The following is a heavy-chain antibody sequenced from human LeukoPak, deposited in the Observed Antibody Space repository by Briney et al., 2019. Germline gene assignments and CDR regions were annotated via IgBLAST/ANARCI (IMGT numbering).Heavy chain of an antibody. CDR2: IYPGDSDT. D-gene: IGHD6-19*01. J-gene: IGHJ5*02. CDR1: GYSFTSYW. V-gene: IGHV5-51*01. CDR3: ARARYSSGWYANWFDP. Sequence: NHGESLKISCKGSGYSFTSYWIGWVRQLPGKGLEWMGIIYPGDSDTRYSPSFQGQVTISADKSISTAYLQWSSLKASDTAMYYCARARYSSGWYANWFDPWGQGTLVTVSS.